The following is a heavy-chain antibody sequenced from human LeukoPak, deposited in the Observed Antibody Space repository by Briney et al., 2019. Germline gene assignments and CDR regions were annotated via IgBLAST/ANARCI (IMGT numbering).Heavy chain of an antibody. J-gene: IGHJ4*02. Sequence: GGSLRLSCVVSGFTFSNYWMSWVRQAPGKGLERVATIRQDGSDKYFLDSVRGRFTISRDNAENSLYLQMNSLRGEDTAVYYCARDKGFGGSSFDYWGQGTLVTVSS. CDR3: ARDKGFGGSSFDY. CDR2: IRQDGSDK. D-gene: IGHD3-10*01. V-gene: IGHV3-7*01. CDR1: GFTFSNYW.